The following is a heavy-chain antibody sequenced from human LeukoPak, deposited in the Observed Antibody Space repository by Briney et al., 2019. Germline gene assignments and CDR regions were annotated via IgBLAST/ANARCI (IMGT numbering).Heavy chain of an antibody. CDR1: GDITHY. V-gene: IGHV4-39*01. J-gene: IGHJ4*02. D-gene: IGHD1-26*01. CDR3: ARHNGGGVGSYVAPGPPDYFDY. Sequence: PSETLSLTCTVSGDITHYWGWIRQPPGKGLECIGSIYFSGSTYYNPSLRSRVTISLDTSKKQLSLKLSSVTAADTAVYCCARHNGGGVGSYVAPGPPDYFDYWGQGNLVTVST. CDR2: IYFSGST.